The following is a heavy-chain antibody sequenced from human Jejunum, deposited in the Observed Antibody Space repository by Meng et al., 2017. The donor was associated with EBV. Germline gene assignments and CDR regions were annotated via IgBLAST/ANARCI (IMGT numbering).Heavy chain of an antibody. CDR3: TILSHCDGGICYSYDY. CDR1: GYPFTNYG. V-gene: IGHV1-18*01. Sequence: HVQLVQSGAEVKAPGASVKVSCKAFGYPFTNYGVSWVRQAPGQGLEWMGWISAYNGNTDYAQKLQGRVTMTTDTPTSTAYMELRSLRSDDTAVYYCTILSHCDGGICYSYDYWGQGTLVTVSS. J-gene: IGHJ4*02. D-gene: IGHD2-15*01. CDR2: ISAYNGNT.